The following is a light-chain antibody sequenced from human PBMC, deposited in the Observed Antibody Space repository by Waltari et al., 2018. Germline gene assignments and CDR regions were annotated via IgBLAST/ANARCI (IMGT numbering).Light chain of an antibody. Sequence: EIMLTQSPGTLSLSPGERATLSCKASQSISKYLAWYQQKPGQAPRLLTYHASSRATVIPDRFSGSGSETDFSLTISGLEPEDFAVYYCQHYVRLPATFGQGTNVEIK. V-gene: IGKV3-20*01. CDR2: HAS. J-gene: IGKJ1*01. CDR1: QSISKY. CDR3: QHYVRLPAT.